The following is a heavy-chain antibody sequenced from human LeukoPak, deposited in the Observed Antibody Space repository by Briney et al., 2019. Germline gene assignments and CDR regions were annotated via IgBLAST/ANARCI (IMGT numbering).Heavy chain of an antibody. J-gene: IGHJ5*02. D-gene: IGHD3-9*01. CDR1: GYTFTSYG. CDR3: ARITGFDWSNWFDP. CDR2: ISAYNGNT. V-gene: IGHV1-18*01. Sequence: ASVKVSCKASGYTFTSYGISWVRQAPGQGLEWMGWISAYNGNTNYAQKLQGRVTMTTDTSTSTAYMELRSLRSDDTAVYYCARITGFDWSNWFDPWGQGTLVTVSS.